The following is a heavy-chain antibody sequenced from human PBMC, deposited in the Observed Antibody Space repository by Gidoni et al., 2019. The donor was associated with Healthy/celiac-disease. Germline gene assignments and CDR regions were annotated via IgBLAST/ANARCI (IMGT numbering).Heavy chain of an antibody. Sequence: EVQLLESGGGLVQHGGSLRLPCAASGFTFSSYAMSWVRQAPGKGLEWVSAISGSGGSTYYADSVKGRFTISRDNSKNTLYLQMNSLRAEDTAVYYCAKTPYYYDSSGYYYAAFDIWGQGTMVTVSS. CDR1: GFTFSSYA. J-gene: IGHJ3*02. CDR2: ISGSGGST. D-gene: IGHD3-22*01. CDR3: AKTPYYYDSSGYYYAAFDI. V-gene: IGHV3-23*01.